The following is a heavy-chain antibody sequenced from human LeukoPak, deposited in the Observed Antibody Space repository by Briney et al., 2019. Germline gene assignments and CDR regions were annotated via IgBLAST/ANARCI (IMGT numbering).Heavy chain of an antibody. J-gene: IGHJ4*02. Sequence: GDSLRLSCAASGFTFTKYWMTWVRQAPGKGLEWVGNIKQDGSDKNYMDSVKGRFTISRDNTKNSLYLQMNSLRAEDTALYYCARGASYWGQGTLVTVSS. V-gene: IGHV3-7*04. CDR2: IKQDGSDK. CDR1: GFTFTKYW. CDR3: ARGASY.